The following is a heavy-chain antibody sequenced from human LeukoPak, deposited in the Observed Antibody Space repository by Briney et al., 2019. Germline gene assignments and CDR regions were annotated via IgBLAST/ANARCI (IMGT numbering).Heavy chain of an antibody. J-gene: IGHJ6*03. CDR3: ARDGYSSGWLLYMDV. Sequence: GGSLRLSCAASGFTVSSNYMSWVRQAPGKGLEGVSGIYSGGSTYYADSVKGRFTISRDNSKNTLYLQMNSLRAEDTAVYYCARDGYSSGWLLYMDVWGKGTTVTVSS. CDR1: GFTVSSNY. CDR2: IYSGGST. V-gene: IGHV3-53*01. D-gene: IGHD6-19*01.